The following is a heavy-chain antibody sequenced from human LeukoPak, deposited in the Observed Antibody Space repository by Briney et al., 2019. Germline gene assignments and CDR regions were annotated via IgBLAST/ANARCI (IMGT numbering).Heavy chain of an antibody. Sequence: ASVKVSCKTSGYTFTSYYMHWVRQAPGQGLEWMGWINPNSGGTNYAQKFQGRVTMTRDTSISTAYMELSRLRSDDTAVYYCAREYTTYSSGLVGYWGRGTLVTVSS. J-gene: IGHJ4*02. CDR1: GYTFTSYY. D-gene: IGHD6-19*01. CDR2: INPNSGGT. V-gene: IGHV1-2*02. CDR3: AREYTTYSSGLVGY.